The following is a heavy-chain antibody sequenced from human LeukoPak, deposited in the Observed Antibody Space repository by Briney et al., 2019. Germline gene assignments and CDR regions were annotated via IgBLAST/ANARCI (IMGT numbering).Heavy chain of an antibody. V-gene: IGHV3-64D*06. Sequence: GGSLRLSCSASGFTFSSLGMHWVRQAPGKGLEHVSTIGSDGDSTYYADSVKDRFTISRDNSKNALYLQMTSLRPEDSTVYYCVSPVFINYWGQGTLVTVSS. CDR2: IGSDGDST. D-gene: IGHD1-14*01. J-gene: IGHJ4*01. CDR3: VSPVFINY. CDR1: GFTFSSLG.